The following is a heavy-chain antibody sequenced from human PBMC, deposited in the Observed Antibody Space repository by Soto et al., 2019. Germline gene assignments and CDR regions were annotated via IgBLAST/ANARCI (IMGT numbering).Heavy chain of an antibody. CDR1: GYTFTSYD. CDR3: ARERTGTTSMDV. J-gene: IGHJ6*02. D-gene: IGHD1-1*01. Sequence: QVQLVQSGAEVKKPGASVKVSCKASGYTFTSYDINWVLQATGQGLEWMGWMNPNSGNTGYAQKFRGRVTMTRNTSISTAYMELSSLRSEDTAVYYCARERTGTTSMDVWCQGTTVTVSS. CDR2: MNPNSGNT. V-gene: IGHV1-8*01.